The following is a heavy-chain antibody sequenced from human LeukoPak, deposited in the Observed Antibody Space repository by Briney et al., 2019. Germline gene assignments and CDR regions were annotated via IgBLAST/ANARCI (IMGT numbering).Heavy chain of an antibody. CDR1: GYTFTGYY. J-gene: IGHJ4*02. CDR3: ARDHGGYVIDY. Sequence: GASVKVSCKXSGYTFTGYYMHWVRQAPGQGLEWMGWINPNSGGTNYSQKFQGRVTMTRDTSISTAYMELSRLRSDDTAVYYCARDHGGYVIDYWGQGTLVTVSS. D-gene: IGHD3-22*01. V-gene: IGHV1-2*02. CDR2: INPNSGGT.